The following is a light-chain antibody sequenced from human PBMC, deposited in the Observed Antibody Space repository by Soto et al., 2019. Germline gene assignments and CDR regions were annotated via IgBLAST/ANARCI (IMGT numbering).Light chain of an antibody. CDR2: DAS. J-gene: IGKJ4*01. CDR3: QQRSNWPL. CDR1: QSVSSY. V-gene: IGKV3-11*01. Sequence: EIVLTQSPATLSLSPGERATLSCRASQSVSSYLAWYQQKPGQAPRLLIYDASNRATGIPARFSGSGSGTDFTLTISSLGPEDFAVYYCQQRSNWPLFGGGTKVDIK.